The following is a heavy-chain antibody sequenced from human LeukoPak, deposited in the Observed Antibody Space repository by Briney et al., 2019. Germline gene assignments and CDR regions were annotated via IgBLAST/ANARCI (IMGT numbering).Heavy chain of an antibody. CDR3: ARRVLQWLPFDY. Sequence: PGGSLRLSCVTSGFIFSDYSMNWVRRAPGKGLEWVSTMSTSVNYIYYADSVKGRFTISRDNAKKSLYLQMNSLRAEDTAVYYCARRVLQWLPFDYWGQGTLVTVSS. J-gene: IGHJ4*02. CDR1: GFIFSDYS. V-gene: IGHV3-21*01. CDR2: MSTSVNYI. D-gene: IGHD6-19*01.